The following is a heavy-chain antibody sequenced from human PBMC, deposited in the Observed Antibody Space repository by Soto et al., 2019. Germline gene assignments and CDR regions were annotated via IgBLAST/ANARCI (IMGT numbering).Heavy chain of an antibody. D-gene: IGHD3-3*01. V-gene: IGHV3-15*01. Sequence: EVQLVESGGGLVKPGGSLRLSCAASGFTFNNAWMSWVRQAPGKGLEWVGRIKSKTDGGTTDYAAPVKGRFTISRDDSKNTLYLQMNSLKTEDTAVYYCTTGQWSGRYGMDVWGQGTTVTVSS. J-gene: IGHJ6*02. CDR1: GFTFNNAW. CDR3: TTGQWSGRYGMDV. CDR2: IKSKTDGGTT.